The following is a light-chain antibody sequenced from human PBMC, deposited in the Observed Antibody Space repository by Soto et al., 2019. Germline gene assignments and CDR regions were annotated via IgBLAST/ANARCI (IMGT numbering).Light chain of an antibody. Sequence: QSVLTQPPSASGTPGQRVTISCSGSSSNIGSNFVYWYQQLPGTAPKLLIYRDNQRPSGVPDRFSGSRSGTSASLAISGLQAEDEADYYCTSYTTSSTPVLVGGGTKLTVL. CDR2: RDN. CDR3: TSYTTSSTPVL. V-gene: IGLV1-47*01. J-gene: IGLJ2*01. CDR1: SSNIGSNF.